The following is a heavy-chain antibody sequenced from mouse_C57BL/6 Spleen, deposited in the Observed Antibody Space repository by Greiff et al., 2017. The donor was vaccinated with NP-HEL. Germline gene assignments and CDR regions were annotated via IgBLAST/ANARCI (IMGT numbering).Heavy chain of an antibody. V-gene: IGHV1-72*01. CDR3: ASYYGSTRVYYAMDY. CDR1: GYTFTSYW. CDR2: IDPNSGGT. Sequence: VQLQQPGAELVKPGASVKLSCKASGYTFTSYWMHWVKQGPGRGLEWIGRIDPNSGGTKYNEKFKSKATLTVDKPSSTAYMQLSSLTSEDSAVYYCASYYGSTRVYYAMDYWGQGTSVTVSS. J-gene: IGHJ4*01. D-gene: IGHD1-1*02.